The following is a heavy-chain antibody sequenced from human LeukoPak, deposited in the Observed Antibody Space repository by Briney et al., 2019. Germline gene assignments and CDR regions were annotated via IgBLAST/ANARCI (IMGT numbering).Heavy chain of an antibody. J-gene: IGHJ6*03. V-gene: IGHV4-61*02. CDR1: GGSISSGSYY. Sequence: ASETLSLTCTVSGGSISSGSYYWSWIRQPAGKGLEWIGRIYTSGSTNYNPSLKSRVTISVDTSKNQFSLKLSSVTAADTAVYYCARERRGYYYYYMDVWGKGTTVTVSS. D-gene: IGHD1-1*01. CDR2: IYTSGST. CDR3: ARERRGYYYYYMDV.